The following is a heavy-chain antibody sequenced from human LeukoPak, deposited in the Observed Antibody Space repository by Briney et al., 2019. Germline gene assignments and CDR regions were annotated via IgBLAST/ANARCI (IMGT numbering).Heavy chain of an antibody. V-gene: IGHV3-53*01. CDR3: ARDRFEYSSGWYPGGVGYFDY. CDR1: GFTVSSNY. Sequence: PGGSLRLSCAASGFTVSSNYMSWVRQAPGKGLEWVAVIYSGGSTYYADSVKGRFTISRDNSKNTLYLQMNSLRAEDTAVYYCARDRFEYSSGWYPGGVGYFDYWGQGTLVTVSS. J-gene: IGHJ4*02. CDR2: IYSGGST. D-gene: IGHD6-19*01.